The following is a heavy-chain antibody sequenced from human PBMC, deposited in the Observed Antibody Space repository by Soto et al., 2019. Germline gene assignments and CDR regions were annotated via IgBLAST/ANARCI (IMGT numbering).Heavy chain of an antibody. J-gene: IGHJ4*02. CDR3: EGGIKVVTGLEY. Sequence: QVQLVQSGAEEKKPGASVKVSCKASGYTFTSYAMHWVRQAPGQRLEWMGWINAGNGNTKYSHKLQCRVTITRDTSASAAYMELSTLTYYAVHEYCYEGGIKVVTGLEYWRQGGLVTV. CDR1: GYTFTSYA. V-gene: IGHV1-3*05. CDR2: INAGNGNT. D-gene: IGHD2-21*02.